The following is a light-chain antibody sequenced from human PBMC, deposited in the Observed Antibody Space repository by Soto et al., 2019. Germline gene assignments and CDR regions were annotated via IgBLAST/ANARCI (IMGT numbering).Light chain of an antibody. J-gene: IGKJ4*01. CDR1: QSVSND. V-gene: IGKV3D-15*01. CDR3: QQYENWPQLT. Sequence: EIVMTQSPATLSVSPGERATLSCRASQSVSNDLAWYQQKPGQAPRLLIYDASNRATGIPARFSGSGSGTDFTLTISSLQSEDSAVYYCQQYENWPQLTFGGGTKVDIK. CDR2: DAS.